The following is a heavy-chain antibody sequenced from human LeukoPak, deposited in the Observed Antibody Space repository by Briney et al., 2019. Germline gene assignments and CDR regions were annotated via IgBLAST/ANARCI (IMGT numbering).Heavy chain of an antibody. D-gene: IGHD6-19*01. J-gene: IGHJ4*02. CDR2: ISSSSSYI. CDR1: GFTFSSYS. Sequence: PGGSLRLSCAASGFTFSSYSMNWVRQAPGKGLEWVSSISSSSSYIYYADSVKGRFTISRDNAKNSLYLQVNTLRAEGTAVYYCARGGVAGTFDYWGQGTPVTVSS. V-gene: IGHV3-21*01. CDR3: ARGGVAGTFDY.